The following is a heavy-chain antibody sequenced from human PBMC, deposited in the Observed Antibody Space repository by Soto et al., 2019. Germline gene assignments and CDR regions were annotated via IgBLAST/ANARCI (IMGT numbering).Heavy chain of an antibody. V-gene: IGHV1-69*08. CDR3: ARRRYCGYDCYHKHYYGMDV. Sequence: QVQLVQSGAEVKKPGSSVKISCRASGDTFSSYTVNWLRQAPGRGLEWMGRIIPVLGTTDYAQTFRGRLSITADKSSNTVNMELGSIRSEDTAVYYCARRRYCGYDCYHKHYYGMDVWGQGTTVTVAS. D-gene: IGHD2-21*01. CDR2: IIPVLGTT. CDR1: GDTFSSYT. J-gene: IGHJ6*02.